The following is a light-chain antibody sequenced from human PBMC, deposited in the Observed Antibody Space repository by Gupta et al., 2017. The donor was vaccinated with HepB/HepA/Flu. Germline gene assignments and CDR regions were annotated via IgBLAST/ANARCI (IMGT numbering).Light chain of an antibody. V-gene: IGKV1-39*01. CDR2: AAS. J-gene: IGKJ4*01. CDR1: QRISKF. Sequence: DIQMTQSPSSLSASVGDRVIITCRASQRISKFLNWYQQKPGKAPRLLVYAASNLQSGVPSRFRCSGFLTDFSLTISSLQPEDFATYYCQQSYMTPDTFGGGTKVEIK. CDR3: QQSYMTPDT.